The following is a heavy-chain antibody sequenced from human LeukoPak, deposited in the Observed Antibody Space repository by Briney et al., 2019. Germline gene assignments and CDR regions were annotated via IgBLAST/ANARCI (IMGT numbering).Heavy chain of an antibody. CDR2: ISRSDGTT. V-gene: IGHV3-23*01. CDR3: AKDRLDIVVVPAAISGVFDP. D-gene: IGHD2-2*02. CDR1: GFTFSSYA. Sequence: GGSLRLSCAGSGFTFSSYAMTWVRQAPGTGLEWVSSISRSDGTTYYADSVKGRFTISRDNSKNTLFLQMNSLRAEDTAVYYCAKDRLDIVVVPAAISGVFDPWGQGTLVTVSS. J-gene: IGHJ5*02.